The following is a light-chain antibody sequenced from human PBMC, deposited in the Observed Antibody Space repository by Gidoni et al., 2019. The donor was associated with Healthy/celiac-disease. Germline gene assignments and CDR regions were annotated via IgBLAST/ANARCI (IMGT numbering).Light chain of an antibody. J-gene: IGKJ4*01. CDR1: QGISSY. Sequence: DIQLTQSPSFLSAPVGDRVTITCWASQGISSYLAWYQQKPGKAPKLLIYAASTLQSGVPSRFSGSGSGTEFTLTISSLQPEDFATYYCQQLNSYPLTFXGXTKVEIK. CDR3: QQLNSYPLT. CDR2: AAS. V-gene: IGKV1-9*01.